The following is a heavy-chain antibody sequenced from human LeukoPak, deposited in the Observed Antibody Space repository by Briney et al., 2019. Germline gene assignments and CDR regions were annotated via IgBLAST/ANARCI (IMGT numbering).Heavy chain of an antibody. CDR2: KSYDGSNK. CDR1: GFTFSSYA. Sequence: PGRSLRLSCAASGFTFSSYAMHWVRQAPGKGLECVAVKSYDGSNKYYADSVKGRFTISRDNSKNTLYLQMNSLRAEDTAVYYCASTCCHDFWSGYLIPDYYMDVWGKGTTVTVSS. J-gene: IGHJ6*03. D-gene: IGHD3-3*01. V-gene: IGHV3-30*04. CDR3: ASTCCHDFWSGYLIPDYYMDV.